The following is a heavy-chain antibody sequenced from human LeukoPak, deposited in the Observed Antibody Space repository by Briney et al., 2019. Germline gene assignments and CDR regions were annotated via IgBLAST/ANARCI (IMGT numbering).Heavy chain of an antibody. CDR2: LSGSGRLV. D-gene: IGHD3-10*01. V-gene: IGHV3-21*01. CDR1: GFGFSSGT. CDR3: ARGITMFRGLLILYFDS. J-gene: IGHJ4*02. Sequence: KPGGSLRLSCAASGFGFSSGTMNWVRQAPGKALEWVSSLSGSGRLVWYAASVKGRFTISRDNAKNSLYLEMNSLRVEDTAVYYCARGITMFRGLLILYFDSWGQGTLVTVSS.